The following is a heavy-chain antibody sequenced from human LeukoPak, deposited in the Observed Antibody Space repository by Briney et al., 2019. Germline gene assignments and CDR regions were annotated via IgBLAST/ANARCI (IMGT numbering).Heavy chain of an antibody. J-gene: IGHJ5*02. D-gene: IGHD3-22*01. V-gene: IGHV1-69*05. CDR3: ARATNYYDSSGLPFWFDP. CDR1: GGTFSSYA. CDR2: IIPIFGTA. Sequence: AASVTVSCKASGGTFSSYAISWVRQAPGQGLEWMGGIIPIFGTANYAQKFQGRVTITTDESTSTAYMELSSLRSEDTAVYYCARATNYYDSSGLPFWFDPWGQGTLVTVSS.